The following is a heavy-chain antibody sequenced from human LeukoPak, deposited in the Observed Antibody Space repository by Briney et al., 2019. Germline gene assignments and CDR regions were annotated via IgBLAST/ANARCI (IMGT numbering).Heavy chain of an antibody. CDR2: IIPIFGTA. J-gene: IGHJ4*02. D-gene: IGHD3-22*01. Sequence: SVKVSCKASGGTFSSYAISWVRQAPGQGLEWMGGIIPIFGTANYAQKFQGRVTITADESTSTAYMELSSLRSEDTAVYYCARGYYYDSSGYYYHDYWGQGTLVTVSS. CDR3: ARGYYYDSSGYYYHDY. CDR1: GGTFSSYA. V-gene: IGHV1-69*13.